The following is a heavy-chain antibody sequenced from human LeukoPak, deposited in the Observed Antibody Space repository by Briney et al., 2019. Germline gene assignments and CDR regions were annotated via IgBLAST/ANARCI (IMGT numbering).Heavy chain of an antibody. CDR1: GFTFSSYD. V-gene: IGHV3-13*01. Sequence: GGSLRLSCAASGFTFSSYDMHWVRQATGKGLEWVSAIGTAGDTYYPGSVKGRFTISRENAKNSLYLQMNSLRAGDTAVYYCARELAVAGTYYYGMDVWGQGTTVTVSS. CDR2: IGTAGDT. D-gene: IGHD6-19*01. CDR3: ARELAVAGTYYYGMDV. J-gene: IGHJ6*02.